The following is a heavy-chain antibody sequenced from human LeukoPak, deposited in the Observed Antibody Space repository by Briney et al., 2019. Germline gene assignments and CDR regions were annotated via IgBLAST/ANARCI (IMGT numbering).Heavy chain of an antibody. Sequence: ASVKVSCKASGYTFTGYYMHWVRQAPGQGLEWTGWINPNSGGTNYAQKFQGRVTMTRDTSISTAYMELSRLRSDDTAVYYCARDPGPDDSSGYFLDWGQGTLVTVSS. V-gene: IGHV1-2*02. J-gene: IGHJ4*02. CDR3: ARDPGPDDSSGYFLD. CDR1: GYTFTGYY. D-gene: IGHD3-22*01. CDR2: INPNSGGT.